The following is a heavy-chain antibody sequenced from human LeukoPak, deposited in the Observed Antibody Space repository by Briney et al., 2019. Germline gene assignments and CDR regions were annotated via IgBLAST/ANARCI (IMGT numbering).Heavy chain of an antibody. J-gene: IGHJ4*02. D-gene: IGHD3-22*01. CDR3: ARGSRVVVIGY. Sequence: SETLSLTCTVSGGSISSYYWSWIRQPPRKGLEWIGYIYYSGSTNYNPSLKSRVTISVNTSKNQFSLKLSSVTAADTAVSYCARGSRVVVIGYWGQGTLVTVSS. CDR2: IYYSGST. V-gene: IGHV4-59*01. CDR1: GGSISSYY.